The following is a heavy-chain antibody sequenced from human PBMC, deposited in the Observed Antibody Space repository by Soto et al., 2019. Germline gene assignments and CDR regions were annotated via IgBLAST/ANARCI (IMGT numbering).Heavy chain of an antibody. CDR2: IYYSGST. V-gene: IGHV4-59*01. D-gene: IGHD2-2*01. Sequence: PSETLSLTCTVSGGSISSYYWSWIRQPPGKGLEWIGYIYYSGSTNYNPSLKSRVTISVDTSKNQFSLKLSSVTAADTAVYYCASVTRTCISTSCYGYYYGMDVWGQGTTVTVSS. J-gene: IGHJ6*02. CDR3: ASVTRTCISTSCYGYYYGMDV. CDR1: GGSISSYY.